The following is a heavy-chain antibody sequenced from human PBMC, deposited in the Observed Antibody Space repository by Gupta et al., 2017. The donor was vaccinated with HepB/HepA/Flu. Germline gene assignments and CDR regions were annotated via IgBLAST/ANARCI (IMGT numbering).Heavy chain of an antibody. CDR2: IFSNDEK. D-gene: IGHD2-21*02. V-gene: IGHV2-26*01. J-gene: IGHJ3*01. CDR3: ARMDYYSYSSHDAFDV. CDR1: GFSLNHARMG. Sequence: QVTLKESGPVLVKPTETLTLTCTVSGFSLNHARMGVSWIRQPPGKALEWLAHIFSNDEKAYSTSLKSRVTISKDTSKSQVVLTMTNLDPVDTATYYCARMDYYSYSSHDAFDVWGQGTMVTVSS.